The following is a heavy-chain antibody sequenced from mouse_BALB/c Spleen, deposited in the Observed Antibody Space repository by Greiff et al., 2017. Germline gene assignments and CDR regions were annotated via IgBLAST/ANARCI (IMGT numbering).Heavy chain of an antibody. V-gene: IGHV3-2*02. CDR1: GYSITSDYA. Sequence: EVKLVESGPGLVKPSQSLSLTCTVTGYSITSDYAWNWIRQFPGNQLEWMGYISYSGSTSYNPSLKSRISITRDTSKNQFFLQLNSVTTEDTATYYCARDSSGYAWFAYWGQGTLVTVSA. J-gene: IGHJ3*01. CDR2: ISYSGST. D-gene: IGHD3-2*01. CDR3: ARDSSGYAWFAY.